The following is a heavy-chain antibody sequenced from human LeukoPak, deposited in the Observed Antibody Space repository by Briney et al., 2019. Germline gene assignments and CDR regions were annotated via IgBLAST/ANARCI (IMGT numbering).Heavy chain of an antibody. CDR1: GFTFSSYA. CDR3: AKVGFSGHDYPFDY. J-gene: IGHJ4*02. V-gene: IGHV3-23*01. D-gene: IGHD5-12*01. CDR2: ISGYGGGT. Sequence: GGSLRLSCAASGFTFSSYAMSWVRQAPGKGLEWVSAISGYGGGTYYADSVKGRFTISRDNSKNTLYLQMNSLRAEDTAVYYCAKVGFSGHDYPFDYWGQGTLVTVSS.